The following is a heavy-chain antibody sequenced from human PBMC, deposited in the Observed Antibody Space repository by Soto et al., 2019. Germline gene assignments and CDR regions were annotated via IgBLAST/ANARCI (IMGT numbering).Heavy chain of an antibody. CDR1: GYTFTSYD. J-gene: IGHJ5*02. D-gene: IGHD3-10*01. CDR2: MNTNSGNT. CDR3: ARGRDYGSGDNWFDP. V-gene: IGHV1-8*01. Sequence: QVQLVQSGAEVKKPGASVKVSCKASGYTFTSYDINLGRQATGQGREWMGWMNTNSGNTGYAQKLQGRVTMTRNTSISTAYMELSSLRSEDTAVYYCARGRDYGSGDNWFDPWGQGTLVTVSS.